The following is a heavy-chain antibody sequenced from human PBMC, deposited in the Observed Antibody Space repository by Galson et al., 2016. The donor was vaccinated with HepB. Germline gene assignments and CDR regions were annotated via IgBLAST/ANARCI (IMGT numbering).Heavy chain of an antibody. CDR3: AGHFDGVDV. Sequence: ETLSLTCAVSGGSISSPYWWNWVRQPPGKGLEWIGYISNTGSTNYNPFLKSRVIISLDTSKNHFSLNLNSVNAADTAVYYCAGHFDGVDVWGLGTTVTVSS. CDR1: GGSISSPYW. D-gene: IGHD3-3*02. V-gene: IGHV4-4*02. J-gene: IGHJ6*02. CDR2: ISNTGST.